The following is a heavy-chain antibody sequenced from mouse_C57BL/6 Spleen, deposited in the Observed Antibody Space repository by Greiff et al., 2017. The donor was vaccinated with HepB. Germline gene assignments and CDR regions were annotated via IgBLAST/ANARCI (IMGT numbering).Heavy chain of an antibody. D-gene: IGHD2-3*01. CDR2: IHPNSGST. CDR3: ARFLDGYYGY. V-gene: IGHV1-64*01. J-gene: IGHJ2*01. CDR1: GYTFTSYW. Sequence: VQLQQPGAELVKPGASVKLSCKASGYTFTSYWMHWVKQRPGQGLEWIGMIHPNSGSTNYNEKFKSKATLTVDKSSSTAYMQRSSLTSEDSAVYYCARFLDGYYGYWGQGTTLTVSS.